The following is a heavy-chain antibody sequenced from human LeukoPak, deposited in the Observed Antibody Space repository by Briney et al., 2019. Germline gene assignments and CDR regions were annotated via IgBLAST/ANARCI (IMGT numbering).Heavy chain of an antibody. D-gene: IGHD1-26*01. Sequence: PGRSLRLSCAASGFTFSSYAMHWVRQAPGKGLEWVAVISYDGSNKYYADSVKGRFTVSRDNSKNTLYLQMNSLRAEDTAVYYCARPLLIWEAFDYWGQGTLVTVSS. J-gene: IGHJ4*02. V-gene: IGHV3-30-3*01. CDR2: ISYDGSNK. CDR3: ARPLLIWEAFDY. CDR1: GFTFSSYA.